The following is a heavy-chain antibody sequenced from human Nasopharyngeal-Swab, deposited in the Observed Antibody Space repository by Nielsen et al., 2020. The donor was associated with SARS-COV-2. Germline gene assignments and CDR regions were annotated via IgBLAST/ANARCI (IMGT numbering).Heavy chain of an antibody. J-gene: IGHJ4*02. CDR3: ARSNDFGGPYRFFFDY. V-gene: IGHV3-21*05. CDR1: GFILTTYA. D-gene: IGHD3-3*01. Sequence: GESLKISCVGSGFILTTYAINWVRQAPGKGLEWVSHISVSGADIHYGDSVRGRFTIFRDNTKNSVYLQMNSLRAEDTAVYYCARSNDFGGPYRFFFDYWGQGTPVTVSS. CDR2: ISVSGADI.